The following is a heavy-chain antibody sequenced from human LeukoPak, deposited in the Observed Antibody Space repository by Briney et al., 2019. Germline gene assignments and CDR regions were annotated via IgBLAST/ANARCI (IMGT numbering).Heavy chain of an antibody. J-gene: IGHJ4*02. CDR1: GFTFGDYA. V-gene: IGHV3-49*05. D-gene: IGHD3-3*01. CDR2: IRSKAYGGTT. Sequence: KPGGSLRLSCTASGFTFGDYAMSWIRQAPGKGLEWVGFIRSKAYGGTTEYAASVKGRFTISRDDSKSIAYLQMNSLKTENTAVYYCTRTYDFWSGYHDYWGQGTLVTVSS. CDR3: TRTYDFWSGYHDY.